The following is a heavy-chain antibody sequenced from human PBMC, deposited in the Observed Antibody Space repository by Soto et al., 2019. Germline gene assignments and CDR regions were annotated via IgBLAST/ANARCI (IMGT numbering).Heavy chain of an antibody. J-gene: IGHJ4*02. CDR2: IKSKTDGGTT. V-gene: IGHV3-15*01. Sequence: PGGSLRLSCAASGFTVSNAWMSWVRQAPGKGLEWVGRIKSKTDGGTTDYAAPVKGRFTISRDDSKNTLYLQMNSLKTEDTDVYYCTTHYGDYGRLDYWGQGTLVTVSS. CDR3: TTHYGDYGRLDY. D-gene: IGHD4-17*01. CDR1: GFTVSNAW.